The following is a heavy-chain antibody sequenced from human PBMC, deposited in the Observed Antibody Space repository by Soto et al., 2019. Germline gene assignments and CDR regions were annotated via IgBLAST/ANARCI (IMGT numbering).Heavy chain of an antibody. CDR1: GYTFTNYA. CDR2: ISAYNGNT. Sequence: QVQLVQSGAEVKKPGASVKVSCKASGYTFTNYAFSWVRQAPGQGLEWMGWISAYNGNTNYPQTLQGRVTMTTDTSTSTAYMALRSLRSPDTAVSYCASDLAAAGPFDCWGQGTLVTVSS. V-gene: IGHV1-18*01. CDR3: ASDLAAAGPFDC. J-gene: IGHJ4*02. D-gene: IGHD6-13*01.